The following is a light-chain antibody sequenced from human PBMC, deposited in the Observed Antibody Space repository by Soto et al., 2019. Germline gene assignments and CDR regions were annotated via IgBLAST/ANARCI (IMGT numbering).Light chain of an antibody. CDR1: QSIGSW. CDR2: KAA. Sequence: DIQMTQSPSTLSASVGDRVTITCRASQSIGSWLAWYQKKPGKAPKFLIYKAATLDSGVPSRFSGSGSGTEFTLTISSLQPDDFATYYCQQYETYWTFGQGTKVEIK. V-gene: IGKV1-5*03. J-gene: IGKJ1*01. CDR3: QQYETYWT.